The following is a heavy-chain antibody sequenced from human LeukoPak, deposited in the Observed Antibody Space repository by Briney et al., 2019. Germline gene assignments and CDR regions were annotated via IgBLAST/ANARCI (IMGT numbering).Heavy chain of an antibody. D-gene: IGHD4-23*01. J-gene: IGHJ4*02. Sequence: PGGSLRLSCAASGFTFNRYWMHWVCQGPGKGLVWVSRINSDGSSTNYADSVKGRFTVSRDNAKNTLYLQMNSLRAEDTAVYYCARDLRTPSDTNIAIDYWGQGTLVTVSS. CDR2: INSDGSST. CDR1: GFTFNRYW. V-gene: IGHV3-74*01. CDR3: ARDLRTPSDTNIAIDY.